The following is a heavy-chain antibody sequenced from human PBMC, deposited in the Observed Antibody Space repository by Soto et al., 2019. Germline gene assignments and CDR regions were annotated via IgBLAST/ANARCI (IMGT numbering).Heavy chain of an antibody. J-gene: IGHJ5*02. D-gene: IGHD3-22*01. Sequence: QVQLVQSGAEVKKPGSSVKVSCKASGGSFSTSAINWVRQAPGQGLEWMGGIIPIFGTTNYAQKFQGRVTITADESSNAAFMELSSLRSEDTAVYYCRSSTYYYDSNEDWFDPWGQGTLVTVSS. CDR3: RSSTYYYDSNEDWFDP. V-gene: IGHV1-69*01. CDR2: IIPIFGTT. CDR1: GGSFSTSA.